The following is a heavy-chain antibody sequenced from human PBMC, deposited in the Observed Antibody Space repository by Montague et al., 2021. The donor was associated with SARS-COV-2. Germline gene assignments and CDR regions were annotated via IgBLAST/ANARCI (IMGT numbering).Heavy chain of an antibody. D-gene: IGHD4-23*01. Sequence: ESLSLTYTVSGGSVSSRSYYWGWIRQPPGKGLEWIGSIYYSGSTHYNPSLKSRVTISVDTSKNQFSLKLSSVTAADTAVYYCARRGDYGGPRFDYWGQGTLVSVSS. J-gene: IGHJ4*02. CDR1: GGSVSSRSYY. V-gene: IGHV4-39*01. CDR2: IYYSGST. CDR3: ARRGDYGGPRFDY.